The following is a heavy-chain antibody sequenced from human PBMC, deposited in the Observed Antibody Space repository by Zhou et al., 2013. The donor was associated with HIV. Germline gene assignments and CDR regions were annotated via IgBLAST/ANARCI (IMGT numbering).Heavy chain of an antibody. CDR2: INPNSGDT. V-gene: IGHV1-2*02. Sequence: VQLVQSGAEVKKPGASVKVSCKASGYTFPSYAIHWVRQAPGQGLEWMGWINPNSGDTNYAQKFQGRVTMTRDTSISTAYMELSRLRSDDTAVYFCAALPVGNWGFDFDCWGQGTLVIVSS. D-gene: IGHD7-27*01. CDR1: GYTFPSYA. CDR3: AALPVGNWGFDFDC. J-gene: IGHJ4*02.